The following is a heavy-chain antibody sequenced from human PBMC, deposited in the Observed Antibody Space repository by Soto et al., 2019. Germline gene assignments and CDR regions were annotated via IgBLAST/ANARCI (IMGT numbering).Heavy chain of an antibody. CDR2: IYYSGST. Sequence: SETLSLTCTVSGGSISSYYWSWIRQPPGKGLEWIGYIYYSGSTNYNPSLKSRVTISVDTSKNQFSLKLSSVTAADTAVYYCARYYDSSGYFEHNRFDPWGQGTLVTVSS. CDR3: ARYYDSSGYFEHNRFDP. D-gene: IGHD3-22*01. J-gene: IGHJ5*02. CDR1: GGSISSYY. V-gene: IGHV4-59*01.